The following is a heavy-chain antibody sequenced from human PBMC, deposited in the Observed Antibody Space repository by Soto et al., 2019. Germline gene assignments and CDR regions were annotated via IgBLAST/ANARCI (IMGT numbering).Heavy chain of an antibody. CDR1: GYSFTSYW. D-gene: IGHD6-13*01. J-gene: IGHJ4*02. V-gene: IGHV5-51*01. CDR2: FYPGDSDT. CDR3: ARRSSSWSN. Sequence: PGESLKVSSEGSGYSFTSYWIGWVRQMHGKGLEWMGIFYPGDSDTRYSPSFQGQVTISADKSISTAYLQWSSLKASDTAMYYCARRSSSWSNWGQGTLVTVSS.